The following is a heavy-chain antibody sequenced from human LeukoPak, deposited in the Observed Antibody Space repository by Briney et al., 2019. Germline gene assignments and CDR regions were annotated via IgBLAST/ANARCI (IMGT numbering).Heavy chain of an antibody. J-gene: IGHJ4*02. D-gene: IGHD3-9*01. Sequence: PSQTLSLTCTVSGGSFSSGSYYWSWIRQPAGKGLEWIGRIYTSGSTNYNPSLKSRVTISVDTSKNQFSLKLSSVTAADTAVYYCARDQTYYDILTGYHPKNYFDYWGQGTLVTVSS. CDR1: GGSFSSGSYY. V-gene: IGHV4-61*02. CDR3: ARDQTYYDILTGYHPKNYFDY. CDR2: IYTSGST.